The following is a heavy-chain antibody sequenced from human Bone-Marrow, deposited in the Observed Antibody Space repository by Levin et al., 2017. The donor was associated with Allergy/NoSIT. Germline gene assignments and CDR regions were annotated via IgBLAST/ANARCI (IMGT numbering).Heavy chain of an antibody. CDR1: AYTFADYW. J-gene: IGHJ4*02. Sequence: GESLKISCKGSAYTFADYWISWVRQMPGKGLEWMGKIDPSDSNTHYNPSFQGHVNLSVDKSSSTAYLQWSSLKASDTAIYFCARHYGDLADYWGQGTRVTVSS. V-gene: IGHV5-10-1*01. CDR3: ARHYGDLADY. CDR2: IDPSDSNT. D-gene: IGHD4-17*01.